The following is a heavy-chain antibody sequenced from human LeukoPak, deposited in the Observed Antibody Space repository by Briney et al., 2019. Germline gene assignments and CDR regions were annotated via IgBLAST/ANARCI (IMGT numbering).Heavy chain of an antibody. J-gene: IGHJ4*02. CDR1: EFTFSTYS. CDR2: ISSSSSTI. CDR3: ARAPSPLFDY. Sequence: GGSLRLSCAASEFTFSTYSMCWVRQAPGEGLEWVSYISSSSSTIYYAGSVKGRFTISRDNAKDSLYLQMNSLRDEDTAVYYCARAPSPLFDYWGQGTLVTVSS. V-gene: IGHV3-48*02.